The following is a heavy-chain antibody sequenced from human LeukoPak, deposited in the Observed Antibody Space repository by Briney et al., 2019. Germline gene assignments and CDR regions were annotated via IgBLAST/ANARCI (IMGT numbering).Heavy chain of an antibody. CDR2: INPSGGST. V-gene: IGHV1-46*01. CDR1: GYTFTSYY. Sequence: ASVKVSCKASGYTFTSYYMHWVRQAPGQGLEWMGIINPSGGSTSYAQKFQGRVTMTRDTSTSTVYMELSSLRSEDTAVYYCARARGSSGWYFWYYMDVWGKGTTVTISS. D-gene: IGHD6-19*01. CDR3: ARARGSSGWYFWYYMDV. J-gene: IGHJ6*03.